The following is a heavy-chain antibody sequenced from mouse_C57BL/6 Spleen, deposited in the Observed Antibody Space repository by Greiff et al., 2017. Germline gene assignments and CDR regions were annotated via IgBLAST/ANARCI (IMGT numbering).Heavy chain of an antibody. CDR1: GFNIKDDY. D-gene: IGHD2-3*01. Sequence: EMQLQQSGAELVRPGASVKLSCTASGFNIKDDYMHWVKQRPEQGLEWIGWIDPENGDTEYASKFQGKATITADTSSNTAYLQLSSLTSEDTAVYYCTGGYYVSFDYWGQGTTLTVSS. CDR3: TGGYYVSFDY. V-gene: IGHV14-4*01. CDR2: IDPENGDT. J-gene: IGHJ2*01.